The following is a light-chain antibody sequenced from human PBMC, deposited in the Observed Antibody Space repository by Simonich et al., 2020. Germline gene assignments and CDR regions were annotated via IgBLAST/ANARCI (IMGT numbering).Light chain of an antibody. V-gene: IGKV4-1*01. CDR2: CAA. J-gene: IGKJ2*01. CDR1: RSVFYSSNNKNY. Sequence: DIVMTQSPDSLAVSQAERATINCKSSRSVFYSSNNKNYLAWYQQKPGQPPKLLIYCAANRESGVPDRFSGSGSGTDFTLTISSLQAEDVAVYYCQQYYSTPYTFGQGTKLEIK. CDR3: QQYYSTPYT.